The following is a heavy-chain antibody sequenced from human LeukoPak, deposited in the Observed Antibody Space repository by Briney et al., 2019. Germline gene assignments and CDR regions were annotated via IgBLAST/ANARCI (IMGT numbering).Heavy chain of an antibody. V-gene: IGHV1-18*01. D-gene: IGHD5/OR15-5a*01. CDR1: SYTFSSYG. J-gene: IGHJ3*02. Sequence: ASVKVSCKASSYTFSSYGISWVRQAPGQGLEWMGWISAYNGNTNYAQKLQGRVTMTTDTSTSTAYMELRSLRSDDTAVYYCARGRRVSISGKRRIDALDIWGQGTMVTVSS. CDR3: ARGRRVSISGKRRIDALDI. CDR2: ISAYNGNT.